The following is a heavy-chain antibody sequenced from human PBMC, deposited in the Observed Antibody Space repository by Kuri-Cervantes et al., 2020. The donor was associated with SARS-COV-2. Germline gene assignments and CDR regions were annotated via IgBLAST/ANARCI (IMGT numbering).Heavy chain of an antibody. CDR2: LDHSGKA. Sequence: GSLRLSCAVYGGSLNNFYWSWIRQSPGKGPEWIGELDHSGKANYNPSLKSRVTISVDTSKNQFSLKLSSVTAADTAVYYCAKGYYYYMDVWGKGTTVTVSS. CDR3: AKGYYYYMDV. V-gene: IGHV4-34*01. CDR1: GGSLNNFY. J-gene: IGHJ6*03.